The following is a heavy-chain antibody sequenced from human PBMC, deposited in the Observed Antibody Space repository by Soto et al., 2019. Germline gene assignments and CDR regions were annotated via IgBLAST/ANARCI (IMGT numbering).Heavy chain of an antibody. CDR3: VRDRFGSWTFDY. CDR2: IHPTDGST. CDR1: GYNFASNH. Sequence: QVQLVQSGAEVKEPGASVKVSCKASGYNFASNHMHWVRQIPGQGLEWMGIIHPTDGSTSYAQRFRGRITLTRDAPTNTDYMELRGLTSEDTAVYYCVRDRFGSWTFDYWGQETLLTVSS. D-gene: IGHD6-13*01. V-gene: IGHV1-46*01. J-gene: IGHJ4*02.